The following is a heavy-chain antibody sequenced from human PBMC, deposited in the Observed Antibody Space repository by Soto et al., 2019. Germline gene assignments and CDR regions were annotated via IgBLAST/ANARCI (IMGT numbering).Heavy chain of an antibody. V-gene: IGHV1-18*01. J-gene: IGHJ4*02. CDR3: ASLEMATVVFHY. D-gene: IGHD4-4*01. CDR1: GYTFTSYG. CDR2: ISAYNDNT. Sequence: QVQLVQSGAEVKKPGASVKVSCKASGYTFTSYGVNWVRQAPGQGLEWMGWISAYNDNTNYAQKFQGRVTMTTDTSTSTAYMDLRSVRSDDTAVYFCASLEMATVVFHYWGQGTLVTVSS.